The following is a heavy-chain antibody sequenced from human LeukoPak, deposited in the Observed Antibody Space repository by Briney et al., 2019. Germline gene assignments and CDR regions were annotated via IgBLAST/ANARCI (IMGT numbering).Heavy chain of an antibody. CDR2: VFYTGKT. J-gene: IGHJ4*02. CDR1: GGSVSTSDYY. Sequence: PSETLSLTCTVSGGSVSTSDYYWGWIRQSPVKGLEWIGDVFYTGKTNYNPSLRGRATISIDTSKNQFSLKLTYVTPADSAVYYCARVFDSWGQGTLVTVSS. CDR3: ARVFDS. V-gene: IGHV4-39*07.